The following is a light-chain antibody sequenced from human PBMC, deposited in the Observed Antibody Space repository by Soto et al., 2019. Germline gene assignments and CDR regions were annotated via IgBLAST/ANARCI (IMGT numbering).Light chain of an antibody. Sequence: EIVLTQSPGSLSLSPGERATLSCRASQSVSSTFFAWYQQRPGQAPRLLMYGASSRATGIPERFSGSGSGPDFTITISRLEPEDFAVYYCQQFDSSVTFGQGTKVEIK. CDR3: QQFDSSVT. J-gene: IGKJ1*01. V-gene: IGKV3-20*01. CDR2: GAS. CDR1: QSVSSTF.